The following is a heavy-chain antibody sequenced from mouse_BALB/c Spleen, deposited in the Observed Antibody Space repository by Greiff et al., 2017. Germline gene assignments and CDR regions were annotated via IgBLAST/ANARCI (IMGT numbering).Heavy chain of an antibody. CDR2: IWAGGST. Sequence: VQLVESGPGLVAPSQSLSITCTVSGFSLTSYGVHWVRQPPGKGLEWLGVIWAGGSTNYNSALMSRLSISKDNSKSQVFLKMNSLQTDDTAMYYCARELGSYDGYYEGAYWGQGTLVTVSA. D-gene: IGHD2-3*01. CDR1: GFSLTSYG. V-gene: IGHV2-9*02. CDR3: ARELGSYDGYYEGAY. J-gene: IGHJ3*01.